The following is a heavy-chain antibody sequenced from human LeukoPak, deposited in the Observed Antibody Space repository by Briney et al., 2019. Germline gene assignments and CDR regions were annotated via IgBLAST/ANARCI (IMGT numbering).Heavy chain of an antibody. D-gene: IGHD2-8*01. Sequence: GGSLRLSCAASGFTFSSYAMHWVRQAPGKGLEWVSAISGSGGSTYYADSVKGRFTNSRDNSKNTLYLQMNSLRAEDTAVYYCARALGYCTNGVCYEVMDYWGQGTLVTVSS. CDR3: ARALGYCTNGVCYEVMDY. CDR1: GFTFSSYA. V-gene: IGHV3-23*01. J-gene: IGHJ4*02. CDR2: ISGSGGST.